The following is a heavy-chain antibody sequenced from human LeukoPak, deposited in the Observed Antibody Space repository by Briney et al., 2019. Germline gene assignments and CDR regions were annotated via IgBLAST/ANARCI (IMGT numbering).Heavy chain of an antibody. CDR2: INPSGGST. D-gene: IGHD6-19*01. J-gene: IGHJ4*02. CDR1: GYTFTSYY. CDR3: ARVIAVAGSFDY. Sequence: ASVKVSCKASGYTFTSYYMHWVRQAPAQGLEWMGIINPSGGSTSYAQKFQGRVTMTRDTSTSTVYMELSSLRSEDTAVYYCARVIAVAGSFDYWGQGTLVTVSS. V-gene: IGHV1-46*01.